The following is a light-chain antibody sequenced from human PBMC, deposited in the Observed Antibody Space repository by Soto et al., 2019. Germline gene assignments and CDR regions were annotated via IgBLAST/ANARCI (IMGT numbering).Light chain of an antibody. CDR3: QXYDSSNRGNV. V-gene: IGLV6-57*04. Sequence: NFMLTQPHSVSESPGKTVTISCTRSSGSIASNYVQWYQQRPGSAPTTVIYEDNQRPSGVPDRFSGSIDSSSNSASLTISGXXXXXXXXYXCQXYDSSNRGNVFGTGTKLTVL. CDR2: EDN. CDR1: SGSIASNY. J-gene: IGLJ1*01.